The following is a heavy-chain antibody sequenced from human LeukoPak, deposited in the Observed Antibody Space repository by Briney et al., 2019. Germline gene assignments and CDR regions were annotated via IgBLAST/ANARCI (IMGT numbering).Heavy chain of an antibody. J-gene: IGHJ4*02. D-gene: IGHD4-17*01. CDR3: AKDPAPSRVAVTTGYFDY. CDR1: GFTFSSYA. Sequence: GGSLRLSCAASGFTFSSYAMSWVRQAPGKGLEWVSAISGSGGSTYYADSAKGRFTISRDNSKNTLYLQMNSLRAEDTAVYYCAKDPAPSRVAVTTGYFDYWGQGTLVTVSS. CDR2: ISGSGGST. V-gene: IGHV3-23*01.